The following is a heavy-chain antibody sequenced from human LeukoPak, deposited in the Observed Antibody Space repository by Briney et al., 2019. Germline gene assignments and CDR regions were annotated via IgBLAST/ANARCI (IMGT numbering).Heavy chain of an antibody. J-gene: IGHJ4*02. V-gene: IGHV3-48*04. CDR2: ISSRNTTI. Sequence: GGSLRLSCAASGFTFSSSSMNWVRQAPGKGLEWVSYISSRNTTIYYADSVKGRFTNSRDNAKNSLYLQMDSLRAEDTAVYYCARVGVGMYHFDHWGQGTLVTVSS. D-gene: IGHD2-2*01. CDR1: GFTFSSSS. CDR3: ARVGVGMYHFDH.